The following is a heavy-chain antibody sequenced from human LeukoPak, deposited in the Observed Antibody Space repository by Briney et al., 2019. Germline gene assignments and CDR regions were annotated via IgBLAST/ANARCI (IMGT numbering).Heavy chain of an antibody. Sequence: SETLSLTCTVSGGSISSSSYYWGWLRQPPGKGLEWIGSIYYSGSTNYNPSLKSRVTISVDTSKNQFSLKLSSVTAADTAVYYCARDGYTTNWFYYWGQGTLVTVSS. V-gene: IGHV4-39*07. J-gene: IGHJ5*01. CDR3: ARDGYTTNWFYY. CDR1: GGSISSSSYY. D-gene: IGHD5-12*01. CDR2: IYYSGST.